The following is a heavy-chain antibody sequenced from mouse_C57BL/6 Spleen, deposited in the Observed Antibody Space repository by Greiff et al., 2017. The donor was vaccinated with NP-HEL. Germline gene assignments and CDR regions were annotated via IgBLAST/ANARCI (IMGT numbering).Heavy chain of an antibody. Sequence: EVQLQQSGPELVKPGASVKIPCKASGYTFTDYNMDWVKQSHGKSLEWIGDINPNNGGTIYNQKFKGKATLTVDKSSSTAYRELRSLTAEETAVYDCARRRGLGYAMDYWGQGTSVTVSS. J-gene: IGHJ4*01. D-gene: IGHD4-1*01. CDR1: GYTFTDYN. V-gene: IGHV1-18*01. CDR2: INPNNGGT. CDR3: ARRRGLGYAMDY.